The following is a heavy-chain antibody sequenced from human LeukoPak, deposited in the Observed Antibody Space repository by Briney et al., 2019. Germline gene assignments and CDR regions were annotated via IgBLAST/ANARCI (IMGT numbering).Heavy chain of an antibody. D-gene: IGHD3-22*01. Sequence: ASVKVSCKASGYTFTSYGISWVRQAPGQGLEWMGWISAYNGNTNYAQKLQGRVTMTTDTSTSTAYMELRSLRSDDTAVYYCASREYYDSSGYPPLSDYGMDVWGQGTTVTVSS. CDR2: ISAYNGNT. CDR1: GYTFTSYG. V-gene: IGHV1-18*01. J-gene: IGHJ6*02. CDR3: ASREYYDSSGYPPLSDYGMDV.